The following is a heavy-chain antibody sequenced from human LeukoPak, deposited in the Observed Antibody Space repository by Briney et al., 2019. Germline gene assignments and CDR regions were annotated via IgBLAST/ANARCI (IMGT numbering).Heavy chain of an antibody. CDR3: ARVSIASSWYQGVDY. CDR2: ISYDGSNK. J-gene: IGHJ4*02. D-gene: IGHD6-13*01. V-gene: IGHV3-30*04. Sequence: GGSLRLSCAASGFTFSSYAMHWVRQAPGKGLEWVADISYDGSNKYYADSVKGRFTISRDNSKNTLYLQMNNLRAEDTAVYYCARVSIASSWYQGVDYWGQGTLVTVSS. CDR1: GFTFSSYA.